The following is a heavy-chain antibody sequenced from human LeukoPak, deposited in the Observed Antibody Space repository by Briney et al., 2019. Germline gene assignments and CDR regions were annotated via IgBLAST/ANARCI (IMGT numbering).Heavy chain of an antibody. CDR1: GFTFRSYE. V-gene: IGHV3-48*03. Sequence: GGSLRLSCAASGFTFRSYETNWVRQAPGKGLEWVSYISSTGSTLYYTDSVKGRSTISRDNAKNLLYLQMNSLRAEDTAVYYCARGANCGGDCYDYWGQGTLVTVSS. D-gene: IGHD2-21*02. CDR2: ISSTGSTL. J-gene: IGHJ4*02. CDR3: ARGANCGGDCYDY.